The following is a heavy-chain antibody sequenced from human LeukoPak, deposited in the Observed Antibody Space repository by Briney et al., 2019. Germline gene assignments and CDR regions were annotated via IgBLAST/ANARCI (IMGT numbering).Heavy chain of an antibody. CDR3: ARLGGYYGSGSYYNWFDP. CDR1: GGSISSSSYY. Sequence: SETLSLTCTVSGGSISSSSYYWGWIRQPTGKGLEWIGSIYYSGSTYCNPSLKSRVTISVDTSKNQFSLKLSSVTAADTAVYYCARLGGYYGSGSYYNWFDPWGQGTLVTVSS. D-gene: IGHD3-10*01. CDR2: IYYSGST. J-gene: IGHJ5*02. V-gene: IGHV4-39*01.